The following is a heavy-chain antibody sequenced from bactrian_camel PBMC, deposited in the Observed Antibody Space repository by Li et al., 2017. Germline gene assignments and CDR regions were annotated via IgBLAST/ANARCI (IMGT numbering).Heavy chain of an antibody. J-gene: IGHJ6*01. V-gene: IGHV3S9*01. CDR3: AVDRCSTYGLTRTGY. CDR1: RYTMSRYC. D-gene: IGHD7*01. Sequence: HVQLVESGGGSVQAGGSLRLSCAVSRYTMSRYCMAWFRQVPGKERERVASSDSDGTTTVARSVEGRFTLSRDNAKNTLYLQMNSLKPEDTATYYCAVDRCSTYGLTRTGYWGQGTQVT. CDR2: SDSDGTT.